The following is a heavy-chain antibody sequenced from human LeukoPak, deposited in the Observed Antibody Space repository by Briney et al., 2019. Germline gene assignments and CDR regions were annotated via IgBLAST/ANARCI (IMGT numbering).Heavy chain of an antibody. Sequence: ASVKVSCKVSGSTLTELSMHWVRQAPGKGLEWMGGFDPEDGETIYAQKFQGRVTMTEDTSTDTAYMELSSLRSEDTAVYYCATDRRGAVAGTSQFDYWGQGTLVTVSS. CDR1: GSTLTELS. J-gene: IGHJ4*02. CDR2: FDPEDGET. D-gene: IGHD6-19*01. CDR3: ATDRRGAVAGTSQFDY. V-gene: IGHV1-24*01.